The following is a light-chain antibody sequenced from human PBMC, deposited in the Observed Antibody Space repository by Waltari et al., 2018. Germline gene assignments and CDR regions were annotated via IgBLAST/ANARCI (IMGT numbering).Light chain of an antibody. V-gene: IGKV3-15*01. Sequence: EIVMTQSPATLSVSPGERVTLSCRASQSVSSNLAWYQQKRGQAPRLLLYGASTRVTGIPARFSGSGSGTEFTLTISSLQSEDFAVYFCQQYDSWLLYTFGQGTNLGIK. CDR2: GAS. J-gene: IGKJ2*01. CDR3: QQYDSWLLYT. CDR1: QSVSSN.